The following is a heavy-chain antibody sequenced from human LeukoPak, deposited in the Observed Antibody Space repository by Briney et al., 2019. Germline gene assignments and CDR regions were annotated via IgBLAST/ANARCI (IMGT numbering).Heavy chain of an antibody. CDR1: GGTFSSYA. D-gene: IGHD2-21*02. CDR3: ARESAIRYGMDV. J-gene: IGHJ6*02. V-gene: IGHV1-69*05. Sequence: SVKVSCKASGGTFSSYAISWVRQAPGQGLEWMGGIIPIFGTANYAQKLQGRVTMTTDTSTSTAYMELRSLRSDDTAVYYCARESAIRYGMDVWGQGTTVTVSS. CDR2: IIPIFGTA.